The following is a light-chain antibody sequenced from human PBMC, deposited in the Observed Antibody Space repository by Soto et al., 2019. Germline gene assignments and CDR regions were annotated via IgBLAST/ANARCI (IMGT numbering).Light chain of an antibody. J-gene: IGKJ4*01. V-gene: IGKV3-11*01. CDR1: QIVSSY. CDR3: QQDNSYPLT. CDR2: DAS. Sequence: EILLTQSPSTLSSSPGDRATLSCRASQIVSSYLAWYQQKPGKAPSLLIYDASNIPTGIPARFSGSGSGTDFSLTIIRRVPDEYSANYYWQQDNSYPLTFGGGTKVDIK.